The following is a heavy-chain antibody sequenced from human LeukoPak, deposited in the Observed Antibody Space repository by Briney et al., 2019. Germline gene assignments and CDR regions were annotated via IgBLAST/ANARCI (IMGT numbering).Heavy chain of an antibody. V-gene: IGHV4-59*08. CDR2: IHNSGRT. J-gene: IGHJ4*02. Sequence: SETLSLTCSFSGGSVSSYYWSWIRQSPRKGLEWIGYIHNSGRTNYNPSLKSRVTGFVDTSKNQVSLRLSSVTAADTAVYYCARHGTISSESYFDYWGQGALVTVFS. CDR1: GGSVSSYY. CDR3: ARHGTISSESYFDY. D-gene: IGHD1-14*01.